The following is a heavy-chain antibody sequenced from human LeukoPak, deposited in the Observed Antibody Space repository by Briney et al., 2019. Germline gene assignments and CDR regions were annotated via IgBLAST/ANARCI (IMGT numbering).Heavy chain of an antibody. Sequence: SETLSLTCAVYGGSFSGYYWSWIRQPPGKGLEWIGEINHSGSTNYNPSLKSRVTISVDTSKNQFSLKLSSVTAADTAVYYCARVPPPGTVTTWSGNYYYYMDVWGKGTTVTVSS. CDR1: GGSFSGYY. CDR2: INHSGST. CDR3: ARVPPPGTVTTWSGNYYYYMDV. D-gene: IGHD4-17*01. J-gene: IGHJ6*03. V-gene: IGHV4-34*01.